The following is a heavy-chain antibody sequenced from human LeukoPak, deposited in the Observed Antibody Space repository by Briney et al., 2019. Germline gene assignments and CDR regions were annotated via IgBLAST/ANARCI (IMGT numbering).Heavy chain of an antibody. Sequence: ASVKVSCKASGYTFTGYYMHWVRQAPGQGLEWMGWINPNSGGTNYAQKFQGRVTMTGDTSISTAYMELSRLRSDDTAVYYCARDLEYSGSYYDGTYNWFDPWGQGTLVTVSS. J-gene: IGHJ5*02. CDR1: GYTFTGYY. V-gene: IGHV1-2*02. D-gene: IGHD1-26*01. CDR3: ARDLEYSGSYYDGTYNWFDP. CDR2: INPNSGGT.